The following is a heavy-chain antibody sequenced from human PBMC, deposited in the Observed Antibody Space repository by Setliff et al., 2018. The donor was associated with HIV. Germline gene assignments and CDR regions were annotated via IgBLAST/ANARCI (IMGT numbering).Heavy chain of an antibody. CDR2: ISYDGSEK. D-gene: IGHD3-22*01. CDR1: GFTFSSYG. J-gene: IGHJ1*01. Sequence: GGSLRLSCAASGFTFSSYGMHLVRQAPGKGLEWVAVISYDGSEKYYVDSVKGRFTISRDNAKNSLYLQMNSLRAEDTAVYYCARGRHHDSSGYYRGCFHSWGQGTLVTVSS. CDR3: ARGRHHDSSGYYRGCFHS. V-gene: IGHV3-30*03.